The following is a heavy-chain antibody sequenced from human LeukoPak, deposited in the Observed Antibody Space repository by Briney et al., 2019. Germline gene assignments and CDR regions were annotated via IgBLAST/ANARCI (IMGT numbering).Heavy chain of an antibody. D-gene: IGHD2-15*01. J-gene: IGHJ5*02. CDR2: IYYSGST. CDR1: GGTISSGGYY. V-gene: IGHV4-31*03. CDR3: ARGPCSGGSCYSVNWFDP. Sequence: SETLSLTCNVSGGTISSGGYYWSWIRQHPGKGLEWIGYIYYSGSTYYNPSLKSRVTISVDTSKNQFSLKLSSVTAADTAVYYCARGPCSGGSCYSVNWFDPWGQGTLVTVSS.